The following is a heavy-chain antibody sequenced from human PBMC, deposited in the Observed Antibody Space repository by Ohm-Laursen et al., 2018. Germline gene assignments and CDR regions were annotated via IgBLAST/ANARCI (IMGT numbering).Heavy chain of an antibody. Sequence: SLRLSCAASGFTFSSYWMSWVRQAPGKGLEWVANIKKDGSEEYYVDSVKGRFTISRDNAKNSLYLQMNSLRVEDTAVYYCARFFAGTTNFPYWGQGTLVTVSA. J-gene: IGHJ4*02. D-gene: IGHD4-17*01. CDR2: IKKDGSEE. CDR1: GFTFSSYW. V-gene: IGHV3-7*01. CDR3: ARFFAGTTNFPY.